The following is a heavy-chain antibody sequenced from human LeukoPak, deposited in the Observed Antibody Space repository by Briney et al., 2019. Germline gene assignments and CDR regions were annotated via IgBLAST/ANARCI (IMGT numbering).Heavy chain of an antibody. CDR2: IYYSGST. J-gene: IGHJ5*02. D-gene: IGHD6-19*01. Sequence: PSETLSLTCTVSGGSISSGGYYWSWIRQHPGKGLEWIGYIYYSGSTYYNPSLKSRVTISVDTSKNQFSLKLSSVTAADTAVYYCASSPPIAVARYNWFDPWGQGTLVTVSS. CDR3: ASSPPIAVARYNWFDP. CDR1: GGSISSGGYY. V-gene: IGHV4-31*03.